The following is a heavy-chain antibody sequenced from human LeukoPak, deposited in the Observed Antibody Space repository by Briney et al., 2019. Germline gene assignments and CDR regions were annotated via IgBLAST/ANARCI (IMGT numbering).Heavy chain of an antibody. Sequence: SETLSLTCAVYGGSFSGYYWSWIRQPPGKGLEWIGEINHSGSTNYNPSLKSRVTISLDKSKNQFSLKVSSVTAADTAVYYCARDMGQDAFDIWGQGTMVTVSS. CDR3: ARDMGQDAFDI. D-gene: IGHD3-10*01. J-gene: IGHJ3*02. CDR1: GGSFSGYY. V-gene: IGHV4-34*01. CDR2: INHSGST.